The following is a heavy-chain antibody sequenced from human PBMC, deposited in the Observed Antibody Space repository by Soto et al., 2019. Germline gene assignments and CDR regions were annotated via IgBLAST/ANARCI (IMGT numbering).Heavy chain of an antibody. CDR2: IYYIGST. V-gene: IGHV4-59*08. Sequence: PSETLFLTCTVSGGSISSYYWSWIRQPPGKGLVWIGYIYYIGSTNYNPSLKSRVTILVDTSKNQFSLKLSSVTAADTAVYYCARRYGGAFDIWGQGTMVTVSS. CDR3: ARRYGGAFDI. J-gene: IGHJ3*02. D-gene: IGHD4-17*01. CDR1: GGSISSYY.